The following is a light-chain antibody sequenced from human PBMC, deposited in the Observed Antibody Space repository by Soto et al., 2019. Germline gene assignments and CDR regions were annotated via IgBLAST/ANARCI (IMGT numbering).Light chain of an antibody. CDR2: DVS. V-gene: IGLV2-14*03. CDR1: SSDVGGYDY. Sequence: QSALTQPASVSGSPGQSIAISCTGTSSDVGGYDYVSWYQQHPGIAPKLMIYDVSNRPSGVSNRFSGSKSDNTASLTISGLQAEDEADYYCSSYTSSSTYVFGTGTKVTVL. CDR3: SSYTSSSTYV. J-gene: IGLJ1*01.